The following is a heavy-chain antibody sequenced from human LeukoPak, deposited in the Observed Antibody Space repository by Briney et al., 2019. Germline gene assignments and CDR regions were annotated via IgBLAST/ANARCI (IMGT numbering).Heavy chain of an antibody. CDR3: ARGRYSSSWCILDY. CDR2: INHSGST. CDR1: GGSFSGYY. Sequence: KPSETLSLTCAVYGGSFSGYYWSWIRQPPGKGLEWIGEINHSGSTNYNPSLKSRVTISVDTSKNQFSLKLSSVTAADTAVYYCARGRYSSSWCILDYWGQGTLVTVSS. D-gene: IGHD6-13*01. V-gene: IGHV4-34*01. J-gene: IGHJ4*02.